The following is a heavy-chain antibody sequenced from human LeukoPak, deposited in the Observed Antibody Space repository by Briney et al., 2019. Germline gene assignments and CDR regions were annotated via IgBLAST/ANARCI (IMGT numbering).Heavy chain of an antibody. V-gene: IGHV3-9*01. J-gene: IGHJ6*02. Sequence: GGSLRLSCAASGFTFDDYAMHWVRQAPGKGLEWVSGISWNSGSIGYADSVKGRFTISRDNAKNSLYLQMNSLRAEDTALYYCAKEVLPDSSGLYYYGMDVWGQGTTVTVSS. CDR1: GFTFDDYA. CDR3: AKEVLPDSSGLYYYGMDV. D-gene: IGHD6-19*01. CDR2: ISWNSGSI.